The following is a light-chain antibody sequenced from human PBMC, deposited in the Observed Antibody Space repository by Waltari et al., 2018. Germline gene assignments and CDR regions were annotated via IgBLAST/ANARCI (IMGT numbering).Light chain of an antibody. J-gene: IGLJ2*01. V-gene: IGLV2-14*03. CDR1: SSDVGAYNY. CDR3: SSYISSSTLEL. CDR2: DVR. Sequence: QSALTQPASVSGSPGQSITIPCTGTSSDVGAYNYVSWYQQHPGKAPKLMIFDVRNRPSGVSNRFSGSKSGNTASLTISGLQAEDEADYYCSSYISSSTLELFGGGTSLTVL.